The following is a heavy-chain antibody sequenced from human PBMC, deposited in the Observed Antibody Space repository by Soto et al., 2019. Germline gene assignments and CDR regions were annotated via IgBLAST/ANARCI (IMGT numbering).Heavy chain of an antibody. V-gene: IGHV1-46*01. CDR2: INPSGGST. Sequence: ASVKVSCKASGYTFTSYYMHWVRQAPGQGLEWMGIINPSGGSTSYAQKFQGRVTMTRDTSTSTVYMELSSLRSEDTAVYYCARARSPSDYYYYGMDVWGQGTTVTVSS. CDR3: ARARSPSDYYYYGMDV. CDR1: GYTFTSYY. J-gene: IGHJ6*02.